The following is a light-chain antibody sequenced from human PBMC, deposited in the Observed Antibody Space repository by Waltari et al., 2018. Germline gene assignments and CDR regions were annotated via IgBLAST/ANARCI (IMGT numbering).Light chain of an antibody. Sequence: DIQMTQSPSSVSASVVDSVAITCRASQGVSNWLAWYQQKPGKAPKLLIYAASSLQTGVPSRFSGSGSGTDFTLTISSLQPEDFATYYCQQANSFPITFGQGTRLEIK. CDR3: QQANSFPIT. CDR2: AAS. CDR1: QGVSNW. V-gene: IGKV1-12*01. J-gene: IGKJ5*01.